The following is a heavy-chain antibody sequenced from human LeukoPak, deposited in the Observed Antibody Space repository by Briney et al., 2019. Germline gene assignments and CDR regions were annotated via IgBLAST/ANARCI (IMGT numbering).Heavy chain of an antibody. CDR1: RYAFTYYY. D-gene: IGHD6-19*01. V-gene: IGHV1-2*02. J-gene: IGHJ4*02. CDR3: ARSSREEWLGLDY. Sequence: ASVKVSCKASRYAFTYYYIHWVRQAPGQGLEWMGWINPNSGGTNYAQKFQGRVTMTRDTSISTAYMELSRLRSDDTAVYYCARSSREEWLGLDYWGQGTLVTVSS. CDR2: INPNSGGT.